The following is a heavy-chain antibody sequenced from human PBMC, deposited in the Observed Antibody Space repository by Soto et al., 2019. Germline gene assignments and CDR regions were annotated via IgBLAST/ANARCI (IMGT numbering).Heavy chain of an antibody. Sequence: EVQLVESGGGLIQPGGSLKLSGAASGLPVSSNYMSGVRQVQGKGLEWVSVIYSGGSTYYADSVKGRFTISRDNSKNTLYLQMNSLRAEDTAVYYCASFAGNLDAFDIWGQGTMVTVSS. J-gene: IGHJ3*02. CDR1: GLPVSSNY. CDR3: ASFAGNLDAFDI. D-gene: IGHD4-4*01. CDR2: IYSGGST. V-gene: IGHV3-53*01.